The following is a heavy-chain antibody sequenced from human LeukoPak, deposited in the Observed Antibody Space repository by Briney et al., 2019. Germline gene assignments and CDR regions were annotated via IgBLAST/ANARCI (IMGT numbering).Heavy chain of an antibody. D-gene: IGHD1-26*01. CDR2: INHSGST. CDR1: GGSFSGYY. V-gene: IGHV4-34*01. Sequence: PSETLSLTCAVYGGSFSGYYWSWIRQPPGKGLEWIGEINHSGSTNYNPSLKSRVTISVDTSKNQFSLKLSSVTAADTAVYYCARGKGRKCYFDYWGQGTLVTVSS. CDR3: ARGKGRKCYFDY. J-gene: IGHJ4*02.